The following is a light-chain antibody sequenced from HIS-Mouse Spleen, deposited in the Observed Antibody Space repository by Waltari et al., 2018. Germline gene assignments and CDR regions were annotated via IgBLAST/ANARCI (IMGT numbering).Light chain of an antibody. Sequence: QSALTQPASVSGSPGPSIPISCTGTSSDVGGYNLFSWYQQHPGKAPKLMIYEGSKRPSGVSNRFSGSKSGNTASLTISGLQAEDEADYYCCSYAGSSTWVFGGGTKLTVL. CDR3: CSYAGSSTWV. CDR1: SSDVGGYNL. V-gene: IGLV2-23*01. CDR2: EGS. J-gene: IGLJ3*02.